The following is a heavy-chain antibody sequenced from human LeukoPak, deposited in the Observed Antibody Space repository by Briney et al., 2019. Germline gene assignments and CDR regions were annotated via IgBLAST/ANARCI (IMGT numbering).Heavy chain of an antibody. V-gene: IGHV3-30-3*01. D-gene: IGHD2-2*01. Sequence: GGSLRLSCAASGFTFSSYAMHWVRQAPGKGLEWVAVISYDGSNKYHADSVKGRFTISRDNSKSTLYLQMNSLRAEDTAVYYCARDPYYQLQRGYFYYWGQGTLVTVSS. J-gene: IGHJ4*02. CDR1: GFTFSSYA. CDR3: ARDPYYQLQRGYFYY. CDR2: ISYDGSNK.